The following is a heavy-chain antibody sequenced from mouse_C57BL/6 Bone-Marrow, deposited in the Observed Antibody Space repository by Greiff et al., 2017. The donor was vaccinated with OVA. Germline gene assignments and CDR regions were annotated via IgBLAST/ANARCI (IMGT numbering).Heavy chain of an antibody. CDR3: TREGNWDVFDY. V-gene: IGHV5-9-1*02. CDR1: GFTFSSYA. CDR2: ISSGGEYI. J-gene: IGHJ2*01. D-gene: IGHD4-1*01. Sequence: EVKLVESGEGLVKPGGSLKLSCAASGFTFSSYAMSWVRQTPEKRLEWVAYISSGGEYIYYADTVKGRFTISRDNARNTLYLQMSSLKSEDTAMYYCTREGNWDVFDYWGQGTTLTVSS.